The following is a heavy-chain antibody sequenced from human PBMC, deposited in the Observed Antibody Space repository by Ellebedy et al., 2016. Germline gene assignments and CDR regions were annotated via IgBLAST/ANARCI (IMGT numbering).Heavy chain of an antibody. Sequence: ASVKVSCXASGYTFTSYGISWVRQAPGQGLEWMGWISAYNGNTNYAQKLQGRVTMTTDTSTSTAYMELSSLRSEDTAVYYCAADPYYDSSGTADYWGQGTLVTVSS. CDR3: AADPYYDSSGTADY. CDR1: GYTFTSYG. V-gene: IGHV1-18*01. D-gene: IGHD3-22*01. J-gene: IGHJ4*02. CDR2: ISAYNGNT.